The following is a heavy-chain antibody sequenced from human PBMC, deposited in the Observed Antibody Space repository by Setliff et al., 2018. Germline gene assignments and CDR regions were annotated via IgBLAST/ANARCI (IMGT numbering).Heavy chain of an antibody. CDR2: INPNSGGT. CDR3: ARGGGAPYSLAPYYHMDV. D-gene: IGHD6-13*01. Sequence: GASVKVSCKASGGTFKNYGISWVRQAPGQGLEWMGGINPNSGGTKYAQKFQGRVTMTRDTAISTVYMELSRLRSDDTALYYCARGGGAPYSLAPYYHMDVWGKGTTVTVSS. J-gene: IGHJ6*03. CDR1: GGTFKNYG. V-gene: IGHV1-2*02.